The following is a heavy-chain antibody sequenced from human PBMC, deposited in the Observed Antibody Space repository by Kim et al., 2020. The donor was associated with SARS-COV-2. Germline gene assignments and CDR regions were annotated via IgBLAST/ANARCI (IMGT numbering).Heavy chain of an antibody. D-gene: IGHD4-17*01. V-gene: IGHV1-2*06. CDR3: AVDYGGQYSYLHY. Sequence: ASVKVSCKASGYSFTGYYMNWVRQAPGQGLEWMGRIKYNSVDTDYAQNIQGRLTRTRDTSIATAYMDINILGSDDTADYNCAVDYGGQYSYLHYWGQ. J-gene: IGHJ4*02. CDR2: IKYNSVDT. CDR1: GYSFTGYY.